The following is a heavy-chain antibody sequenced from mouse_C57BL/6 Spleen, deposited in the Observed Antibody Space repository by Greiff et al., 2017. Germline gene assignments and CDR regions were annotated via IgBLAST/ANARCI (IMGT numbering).Heavy chain of an antibody. D-gene: IGHD1-1*01. J-gene: IGHJ2*01. Sequence: QVQLQQSGAELVRPGASVTLSCKASGYTFTDYEMHWVKQTPVHGLECIGAIDPETGGTAYNQKFKGKVILTADKSSSTAYMELRSLTSEDSAVYYCTRRGYYGSSLLDYWGQGTTLTVSS. CDR2: IDPETGGT. CDR3: TRRGYYGSSLLDY. V-gene: IGHV1-15*01. CDR1: GYTFTDYE.